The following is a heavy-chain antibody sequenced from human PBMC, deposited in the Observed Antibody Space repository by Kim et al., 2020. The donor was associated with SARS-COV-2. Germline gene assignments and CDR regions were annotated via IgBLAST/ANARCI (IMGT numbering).Heavy chain of an antibody. CDR2: IYYSGST. CDR1: GGSISSGGYY. V-gene: IGHV4-31*03. J-gene: IGHJ4*02. Sequence: SETLSLTCTVSGGSISSGGYYWSWIRQHPGKGLEWIGYIYYSGSTYYNPSLKSRVTISVDTSKNQFSLKLSSVTAADTAVYYCARGEGGNPHFDYWGQGTLVTVSS. D-gene: IGHD2-15*01. CDR3: ARGEGGNPHFDY.